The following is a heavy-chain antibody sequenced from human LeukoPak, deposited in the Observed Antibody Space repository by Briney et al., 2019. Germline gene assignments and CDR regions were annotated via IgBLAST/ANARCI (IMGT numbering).Heavy chain of an antibody. CDR3: TKDSSVPFGITD. CDR1: GFIFSRYA. CDR2: IGGSGANT. Sequence: GGSLRLSCAASGFIFSRYAMSWVGQAPGKGLEWVSAIGGSGANTYYADSVKGRFTISRDNSKSTLSLQMNSLRAEDTAVYYCTKDSSVPFGITDWGQGTLVTVSS. J-gene: IGHJ4*02. D-gene: IGHD5/OR15-5a*01. V-gene: IGHV3-23*01.